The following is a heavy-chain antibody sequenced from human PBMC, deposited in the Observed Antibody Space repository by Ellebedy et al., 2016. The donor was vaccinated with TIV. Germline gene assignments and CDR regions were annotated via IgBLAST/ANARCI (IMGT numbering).Heavy chain of an antibody. V-gene: IGHV4-34*01. CDR1: GGSFSGYY. CDR3: ARGLRARTNWLDP. Sequence: SETLSLTCAVYGGSFSGYYWSWIRQPPGKGLEWIGEINHSGSTNYNPSLKSRVTISVDTSKNQFSLKLSSVAAADTAVYYCARGLRARTNWLDPWGQGTLGTVSS. CDR2: INHSGST. J-gene: IGHJ5*02.